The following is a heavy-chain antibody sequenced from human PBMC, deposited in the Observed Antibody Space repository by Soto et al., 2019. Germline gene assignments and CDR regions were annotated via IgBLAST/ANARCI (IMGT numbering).Heavy chain of an antibody. J-gene: IGHJ4*02. CDR3: TTDIGATVSFES. CDR1: GLTFRNAW. D-gene: IGHD6-13*01. CDR2: IKSRADGGTT. V-gene: IGHV3-15*01. Sequence: EVQLVESGGGLVNPGGSLRLSCAASGLTFRNAWMNWVRQGPGKGLEWVGRIKSRADGGTTNYAAPVKGRFTISRDDSKNMMYLQMNSLTTEDTAVYYCTTDIGATVSFESWGQGTLVTVSS.